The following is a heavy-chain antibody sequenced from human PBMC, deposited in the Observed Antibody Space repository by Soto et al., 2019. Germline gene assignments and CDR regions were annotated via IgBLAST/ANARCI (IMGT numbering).Heavy chain of an antibody. CDR2: IYASGRT. CDR1: GVSITPYF. J-gene: IGHJ2*01. D-gene: IGHD3-9*01. CDR3: ARHFDVDPSLDHYYFDL. V-gene: IGHV4-4*07. Sequence: SETLSLTCTVSGVSITPYFWSWIRQPAGEAPEWLGHIYASGRTTYNPSLKSRVTMFVSQTQVSLRLTSVTAADTAVYYCARHFDVDPSLDHYYFDLWGRGALVTVSS.